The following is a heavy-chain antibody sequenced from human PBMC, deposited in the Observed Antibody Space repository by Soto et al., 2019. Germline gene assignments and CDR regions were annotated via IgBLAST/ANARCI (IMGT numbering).Heavy chain of an antibody. J-gene: IGHJ3*02. V-gene: IGHV3-7*01. D-gene: IGHD3-10*01. CDR2: MNDDGKEK. Sequence: VQSGGGLVQPGGSLTLSCAASGFTFYKSWMTWVRQTPGKGLEWVAGMNDDGKEKYYVDSMEGRITISRDNRRNSLYLQMSTLRVEDTGLYFCARYAFYGACDIWGQGTVVTVSS. CDR1: GFTFYKSW. CDR3: ARYAFYGACDI.